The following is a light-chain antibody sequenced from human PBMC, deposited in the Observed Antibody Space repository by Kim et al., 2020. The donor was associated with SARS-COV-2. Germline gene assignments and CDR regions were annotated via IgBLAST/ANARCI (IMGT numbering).Light chain of an antibody. V-gene: IGKV3-20*01. J-gene: IGKJ2*01. CDR2: GAS. CDR3: QQYGSSPYT. CDR1: QSVSSSY. Sequence: FSPGDRATLSCRASQSVSSSYLAWYQRKPGQAPRLLIYGASSRATGIPDRFSGSGSGTDFTLTISRLEPEDFAVYYCQQYGSSPYTFGQGTKLEI.